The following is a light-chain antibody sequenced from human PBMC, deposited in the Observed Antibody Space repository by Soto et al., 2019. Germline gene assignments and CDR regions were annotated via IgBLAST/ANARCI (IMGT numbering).Light chain of an antibody. V-gene: IGLV1-47*01. CDR1: SSNLGSNF. CDR2: RNN. J-gene: IGLJ3*02. Sequence: QSVVTQPPSASGTPGQRVTISCSGSSSNLGSNFVFWYQQLPGAAPKLLISRNNERPSGVPARFSGSKSGTSASLAISGLRSEDEADYHCAAWDDSLSGVVFGGGTKVTVL. CDR3: AAWDDSLSGVV.